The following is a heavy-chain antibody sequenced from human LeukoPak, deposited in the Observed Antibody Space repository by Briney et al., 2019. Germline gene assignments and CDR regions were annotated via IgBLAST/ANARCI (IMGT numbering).Heavy chain of an antibody. CDR3: AEGGYCSGGSCYSEPRGWFDP. J-gene: IGHJ5*02. CDR2: IIPIFGTA. V-gene: IGHV1-69*13. Sequence: ASVKVSCKASGGTFSSYAISWVRQAPGQGLEWMGGIIPIFGTANYAQKFQGRVTITADESTSTAYMELSSLRSEDTAVYYCAEGGYCSGGSCYSEPRGWFDPWGQGTLVTVSS. CDR1: GGTFSSYA. D-gene: IGHD2-15*01.